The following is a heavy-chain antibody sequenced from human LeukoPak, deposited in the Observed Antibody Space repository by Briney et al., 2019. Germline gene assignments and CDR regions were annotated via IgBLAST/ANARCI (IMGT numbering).Heavy chain of an antibody. CDR3: ARRSGLAVHGMDWFDP. V-gene: IGHV3-66*04. CDR2: IYSGGST. Sequence: GGSLRLSCAASGITVSSNYMSWVRQAPGRGLEWLSVIYSGGSTYYADSVKGRFTISRDNSKNTLYLQMNSLRGEDTAVYYCARRSGLAVHGMDWFDPWGQGTLVTVSS. D-gene: IGHD3-16*01. CDR1: GITVSSNY. J-gene: IGHJ5*02.